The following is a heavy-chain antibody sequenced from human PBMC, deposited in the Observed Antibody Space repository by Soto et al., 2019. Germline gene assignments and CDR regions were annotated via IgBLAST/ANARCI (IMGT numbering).Heavy chain of an antibody. CDR1: GFSISSYY. D-gene: IGHD2-15*01. J-gene: IGHJ5*02. V-gene: IGHV4-59*01. CDR2: IYYSGST. CDR3: ARGVVVAATNWFDP. Sequence: SETLSLTCPFSGFSISSYYWSWIRQPPGKGLEWIGYIYYSGSTNYNPSLKSRVTISVDTSKNQFSLKLSSVTAADTAVYYCARGVVVAATNWFDPWGQGTLVTVSS.